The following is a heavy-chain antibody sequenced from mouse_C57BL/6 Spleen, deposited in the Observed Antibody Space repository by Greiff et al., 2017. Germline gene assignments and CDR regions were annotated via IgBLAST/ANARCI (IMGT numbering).Heavy chain of an antibody. CDR2: IDPETGGT. D-gene: IGHD3-2*02. CDR1: GYTFTDYE. Sequence: VKLMESGAELVRPGASVTLSCKASGYTFTDYEMHWVKQTPVHGLEWIGAIDPETGGTAYNQKFKGKAILTADKSSSTAYMELRSLTSEDSAVYYCTKGTKDSSGYFDYWGQGTTLTVSS. J-gene: IGHJ2*01. CDR3: TKGTKDSSGYFDY. V-gene: IGHV1-15*01.